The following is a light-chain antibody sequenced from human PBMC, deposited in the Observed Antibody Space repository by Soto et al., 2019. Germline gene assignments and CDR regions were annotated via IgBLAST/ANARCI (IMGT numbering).Light chain of an antibody. J-gene: IGLJ2*01. CDR3: YSAADNNLGV. V-gene: IGLV3-27*01. CDR2: KDS. CDR1: VLAKKY. Sequence: SYELTQLSSVSVSPGQTARITCSGDVLAKKYARWFQQKPGQAPVVVIYKDSERPSGIPERFSGSSSGTTVTLTISGAQVEDEADYYCYSAADNNLGVFGGGTKLTVL.